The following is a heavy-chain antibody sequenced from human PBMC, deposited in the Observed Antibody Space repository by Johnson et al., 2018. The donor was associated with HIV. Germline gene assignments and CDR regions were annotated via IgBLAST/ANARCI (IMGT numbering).Heavy chain of an antibody. Sequence: QVQLVESGGGLVKPGGSLRLSFAASGFTFSDYYMSWIRQAPGKGLEWISYISSSGSTIYYADSVKGRFTSSRYNSKNSLYLQMSSLRVEDTAVYYCARGSGVGAFDIWGQGTMVTVSS. CDR1: GFTFSDYY. D-gene: IGHD7-27*01. J-gene: IGHJ3*02. V-gene: IGHV3-11*04. CDR3: ARGSGVGAFDI. CDR2: ISSSGSTI.